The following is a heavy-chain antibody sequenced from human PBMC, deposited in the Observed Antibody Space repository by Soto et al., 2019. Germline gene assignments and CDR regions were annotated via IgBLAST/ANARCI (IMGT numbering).Heavy chain of an antibody. Sequence: QVQLQESGPGLVKPSQTLSLTCTVSGGSISTGGYYWNWIRQHPGKGLEWIGYFYYSGSSYYNPSLKSRVTISVITSKNQFSLKLSSVTAAVTSVCYCARSVFPCGQGTLVTVSS. CDR1: GGSISTGGYY. CDR2: FYYSGSS. CDR3: ARSVFP. V-gene: IGHV4-31*03. J-gene: IGHJ5*02.